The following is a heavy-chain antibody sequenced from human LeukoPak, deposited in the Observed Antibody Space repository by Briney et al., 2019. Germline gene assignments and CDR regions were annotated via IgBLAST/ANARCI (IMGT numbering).Heavy chain of an antibody. V-gene: IGHV1-69*13. CDR1: GGTFIRKA. Sequence: VKDGLKPAGGTFIRKAISSVWQAPGQGLEWMGGIIPIFGTANYAQKFQGRVTITADESTSTAYMELSSLRSEDTAVYYCARKNSGGSEYYYYGMDVWGQGTTVTVSS. CDR2: IIPIFGTA. CDR3: ARKNSGGSEYYYYGMDV. J-gene: IGHJ6*02. D-gene: IGHD2-15*01.